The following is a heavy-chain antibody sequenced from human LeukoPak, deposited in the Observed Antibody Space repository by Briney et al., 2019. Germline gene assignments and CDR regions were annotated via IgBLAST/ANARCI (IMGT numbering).Heavy chain of an antibody. CDR3: AREGSSGWYRFSPNWFDP. J-gene: IGHJ5*02. CDR1: GFTFSSYA. Sequence: PGGSLRLSCAASGFTFSSYAMHWVRQAPGKGLEWVAVISYDGSNKYYADSVKGRFTISRDNSKNTLYLQMNSLRAEDTAVYYCAREGSSGWYRFSPNWFDPWGQGTLVTVSS. CDR2: ISYDGSNK. D-gene: IGHD6-19*01. V-gene: IGHV3-30*04.